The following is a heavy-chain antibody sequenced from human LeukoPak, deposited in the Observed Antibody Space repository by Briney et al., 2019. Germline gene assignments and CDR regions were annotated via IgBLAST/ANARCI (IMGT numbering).Heavy chain of an antibody. CDR1: GFSFSDYY. Sequence: GGSLRLSCAASGFSFSDYYMSWIRQAPGKGLEWVSYTSTTGSPIYYAASVKGRFTISRDNAKNSLYLQMNSLRAEDTAVYYCAKDRYGDYGGFDYWGQGTLVTVSS. V-gene: IGHV3-11*04. CDR3: AKDRYGDYGGFDY. D-gene: IGHD4-17*01. J-gene: IGHJ4*02. CDR2: TSTTGSPI.